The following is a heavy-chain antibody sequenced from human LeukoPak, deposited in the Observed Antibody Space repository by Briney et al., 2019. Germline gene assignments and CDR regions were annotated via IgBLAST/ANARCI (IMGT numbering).Heavy chain of an antibody. CDR1: GFTFSDSA. V-gene: IGHV3-73*01. CDR2: IRSKANSYAT. Sequence: GGSLRLSCAASGFTFSDSAMHWVRQASGKGLEWVGRIRSKANSYATSYAASVKGRFTISRDESKSTAYRQMNSLKSEDTAVYYCVTSVAGPDYWGQGTLVTVSS. CDR3: VTSVAGPDY. D-gene: IGHD6-19*01. J-gene: IGHJ4*02.